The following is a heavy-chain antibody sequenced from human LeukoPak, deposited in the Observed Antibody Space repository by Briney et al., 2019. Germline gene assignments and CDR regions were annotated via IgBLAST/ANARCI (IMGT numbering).Heavy chain of an antibody. J-gene: IGHJ6*03. V-gene: IGHV1-69*06. Sequence: SVKVSCKASGGTFSSYAISWVRQAPGQGLEWMGGIIPIFGTANYAQKFQGRVTITADKSTSTAYMELSSLRSEDTAVYYCARSGSSSSRYYHYYMDVWGKGTTVTVSS. D-gene: IGHD6-6*01. CDR3: ARSGSSSSRYYHYYMDV. CDR2: IIPIFGTA. CDR1: GGTFSSYA.